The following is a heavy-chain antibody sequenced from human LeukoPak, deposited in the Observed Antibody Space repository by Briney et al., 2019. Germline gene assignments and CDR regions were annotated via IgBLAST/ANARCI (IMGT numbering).Heavy chain of an antibody. Sequence: PSETLSLTCTVSGGSISSFSWNWIRQTAGKGPKWIGRIFSSGGTNYNPSLNGRVTLSVDTSKNQLSLVLKSVTAADTAVYYCASGLFGSSSWSESGYFASWGLGTLVTVSS. J-gene: IGHJ4*02. D-gene: IGHD6-13*01. V-gene: IGHV4-4*07. CDR2: IFSSGGT. CDR3: ASGLFGSSSWSESGYFAS. CDR1: GGSISSFS.